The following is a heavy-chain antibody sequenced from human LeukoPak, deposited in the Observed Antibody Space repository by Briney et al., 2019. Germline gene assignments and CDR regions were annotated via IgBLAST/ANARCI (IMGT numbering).Heavy chain of an antibody. D-gene: IGHD6-13*01. Sequence: PSETLSLTCTVSGGSISSGGYYWSWIRQHPGKGLEWIGYIYYSGSTYYNPSLKSRVTISVDTSKNQFSLKLSSVTAADTAVYHCARVRRRGYDGYSSSWYPPSYYYYGMDVWGQGTTVTVSS. V-gene: IGHV4-31*03. J-gene: IGHJ6*02. CDR2: IYYSGST. CDR3: ARVRRRGYDGYSSSWYPPSYYYYGMDV. CDR1: GGSISSGGYY.